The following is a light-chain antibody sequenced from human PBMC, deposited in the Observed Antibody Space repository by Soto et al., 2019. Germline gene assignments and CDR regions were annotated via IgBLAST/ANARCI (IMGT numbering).Light chain of an antibody. CDR3: QVWDRSSDHVV. J-gene: IGLJ3*02. CDR1: NIGSKS. V-gene: IGLV3-21*02. Sequence: SYLVTQPPSVSVAPGQTARITCEANNIGSKSVHWYQQKPGQAPLLVVYGESDRPSGTPERISGSDSGNTATLTISGVEAGDEADYYCQVWDRSSDHVVFGGGTKVTVL. CDR2: GES.